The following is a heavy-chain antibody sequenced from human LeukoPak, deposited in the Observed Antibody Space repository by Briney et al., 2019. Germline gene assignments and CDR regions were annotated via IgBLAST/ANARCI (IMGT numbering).Heavy chain of an antibody. J-gene: IGHJ4*02. CDR1: GGSFSGYY. CDR2: INHSGST. V-gene: IGHV4-34*01. Sequence: SETLSLTCAVYGGSFSGYYRSWIRQPPGKGLEWIGEINHSGSTNYNRSLKSRFTISVDTSKNQFSLKLSSVTAADTAVYYCARAGVSGYDQWGQGTLVTVSS. D-gene: IGHD5-12*01. CDR3: ARAGVSGYDQ.